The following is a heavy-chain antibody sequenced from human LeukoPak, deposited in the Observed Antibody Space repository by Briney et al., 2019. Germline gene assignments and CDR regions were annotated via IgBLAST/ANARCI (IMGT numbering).Heavy chain of an antibody. CDR2: INPNSGGT. D-gene: IGHD6-13*01. Sequence: GASVKVSCKASGYTFTGYYMHWVRQAPGQGLEWMGWINPNSGGTNYAQKFQGRVTMTTDTSTSTAYMELRSLRSDDTAVYYCAGSSSWYFGAFDIWGQGTMVTVSS. CDR3: AGSSSWYFGAFDI. CDR1: GYTFTGYY. V-gene: IGHV1-2*02. J-gene: IGHJ3*02.